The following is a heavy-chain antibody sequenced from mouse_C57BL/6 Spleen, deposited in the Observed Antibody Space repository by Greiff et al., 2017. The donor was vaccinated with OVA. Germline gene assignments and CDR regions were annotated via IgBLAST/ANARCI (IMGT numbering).Heavy chain of an antibody. CDR2: ISSGSSTI. CDR3: ERADYGRALDY. D-gene: IGHD1-1*01. V-gene: IGHV5-17*01. CDR1: GFTFSDYG. Sequence: EVHLVESGGGLVKPGGSLKLSCAASGFTFSDYGMHWVRQAPEMGLEWVAYISSGSSTIYYADTVKGRFTISRDNAKNTLFLQMTSLRSEDTAIYYCERADYGRALDYWGQGTTLTVSS. J-gene: IGHJ2*01.